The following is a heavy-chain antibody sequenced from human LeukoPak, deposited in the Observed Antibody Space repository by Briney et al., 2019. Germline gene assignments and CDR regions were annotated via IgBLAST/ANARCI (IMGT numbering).Heavy chain of an antibody. CDR1: GGSISSYY. D-gene: IGHD3-10*01. V-gene: IGHV4-59*01. CDR2: IYYSGST. CDR3: ASRGVLWFGEFPLDV. Sequence: SETLPLTCTVSGGSISSYYWSWIRQPPGKGLEWIGYIYYSGSTNYNPSLKSRVTISVDTSKNQFSLKLSSVTAADTAVYYCASRGVLWFGEFPLDVWGKGTTVTVSS. J-gene: IGHJ6*04.